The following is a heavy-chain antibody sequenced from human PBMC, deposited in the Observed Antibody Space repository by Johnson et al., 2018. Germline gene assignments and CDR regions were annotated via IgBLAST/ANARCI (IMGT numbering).Heavy chain of an antibody. CDR3: ARGRYCTNGVCYFYYYYYIDV. V-gene: IGHV1-8*01. CDR2: MNPNSGNT. J-gene: IGHJ6*03. CDR1: GYTFTSYD. D-gene: IGHD2-8*01. Sequence: QVQLVQSGAEVKKPGASVKVSCKASGYTFTSYDINWVRQATGQGLEWMGWMNPNSGNTGYAQKFQGRVTMTRNTSISTAYMELSSLRSEDTDGYYCARGRYCTNGVCYFYYYYYIDVVGKGTTVTVSS.